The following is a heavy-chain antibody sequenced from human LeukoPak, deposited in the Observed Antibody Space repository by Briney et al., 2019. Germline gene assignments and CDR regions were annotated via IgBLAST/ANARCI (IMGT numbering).Heavy chain of an antibody. CDR1: EFTFNTYA. CDR3: AKAPKQWPRGTCFDY. D-gene: IGHD6-19*01. Sequence: PGGSLRLSCAASEFTFNTYAVSWVRQAPGKGLEWVSAISGDGGITYYADSVRGRFTISRDNSKSTLYLQMNSLRAEDTAVYYCAKAPKQWPRGTCFDYWGQGTLVTVSS. CDR2: ISGDGGIT. J-gene: IGHJ4*02. V-gene: IGHV3-23*01.